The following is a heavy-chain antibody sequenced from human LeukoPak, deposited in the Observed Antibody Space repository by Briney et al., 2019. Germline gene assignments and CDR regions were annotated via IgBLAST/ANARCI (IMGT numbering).Heavy chain of an antibody. J-gene: IGHJ4*02. CDR2: INPNSGGT. D-gene: IGHD3-3*01. V-gene: IGHV1-2*02. CDR1: GYTFTGYY. Sequence: ASVKVSCKASGYTFTGYYMHWVRRAPGQGLEWMGWINPNSGGTNYAQKFRGRVTMTRDTSISTAYMELSRLRSDDTAVYYCARGIRFLEWLLSPSFDYWGQGTLVTVSS. CDR3: ARGIRFLEWLLSPSFDY.